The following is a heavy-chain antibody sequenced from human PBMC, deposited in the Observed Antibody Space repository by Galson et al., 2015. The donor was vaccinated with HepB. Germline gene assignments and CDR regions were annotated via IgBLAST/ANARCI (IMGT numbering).Heavy chain of an antibody. J-gene: IGHJ6*02. V-gene: IGHV3-23*01. CDR1: GFTFSSYA. CDR3: ARDDCSSTSCYSYYGMDV. Sequence: SLRLSCAASGFTFSSYAMSWVRQAPGKGLEWVSAISGSGGSTYYADSVKGRFTISRDNSKNTLYLQMNSLRAEDTAVYYCARDDCSSTSCYSYYGMDVWGQGTTVTVSS. CDR2: ISGSGGST. D-gene: IGHD2-2*02.